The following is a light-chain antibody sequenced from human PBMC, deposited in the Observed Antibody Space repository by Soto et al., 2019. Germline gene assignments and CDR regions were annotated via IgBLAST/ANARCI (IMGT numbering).Light chain of an antibody. CDR2: AAS. CDR1: QTISSW. J-gene: IGKJ4*01. Sequence: DIQMTQSPSTLSASVGDRVTITCRASQTISSWLAWYQQKPGKAPKLLIYAASTLESGVSSRFSGRGSGTEFTLTINSLQPEDFAIYYCQQYNDYPLTFGGGTKVDI. CDR3: QQYNDYPLT. V-gene: IGKV1-5*01.